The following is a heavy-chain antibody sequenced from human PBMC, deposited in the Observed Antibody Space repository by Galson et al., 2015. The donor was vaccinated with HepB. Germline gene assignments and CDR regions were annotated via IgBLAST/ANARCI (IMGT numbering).Heavy chain of an antibody. V-gene: IGHV1-69*06. Sequence: SVKVSCKASGGTFSSYAISWVRQAPGQGLEWMGVIIPIFGTANYAQKFQGRVTITADKSTNTAYMELSTLRSEDTAVYYCAARYCSSTTCYLGDDCWGQGTLVTASS. CDR3: AARYCSSTTCYLGDDC. CDR1: GGTFSSYA. J-gene: IGHJ4*02. D-gene: IGHD2-2*01. CDR2: IIPIFGTA.